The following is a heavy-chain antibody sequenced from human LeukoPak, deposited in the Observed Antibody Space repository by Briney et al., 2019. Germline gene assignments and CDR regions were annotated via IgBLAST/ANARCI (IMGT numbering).Heavy chain of an antibody. CDR1: GFTFSSYG. D-gene: IGHD1-26*01. Sequence: GGSLRLSCAASGFTFSSYGMHWVRQAPGKGLEWVAFIRYDGSNKYYADSVKGRFTISRDNSKNTPYRQMNSLRAEDTAVYYCSKVGGSYPTWGRGTLVSVSS. J-gene: IGHJ5*02. V-gene: IGHV3-30*02. CDR2: IRYDGSNK. CDR3: SKVGGSYPT.